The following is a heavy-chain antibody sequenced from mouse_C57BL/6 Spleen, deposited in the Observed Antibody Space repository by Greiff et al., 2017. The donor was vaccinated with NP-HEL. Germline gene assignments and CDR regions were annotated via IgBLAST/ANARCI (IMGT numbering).Heavy chain of an antibody. CDR3: ARERKTTVVAHYYAMDY. D-gene: IGHD1-1*01. CDR1: GYTFTDYY. V-gene: IGHV1-26*01. CDR2: INPNNGGT. Sequence: EVQLQQSGPELVKPGASVKISCKASGYTFTDYYMNWVKQSHGKSLEWIGDINPNNGGTSYNQKFKGKATLTVDKSSSTAYMELRSLTSEDSAVYYCARERKTTVVAHYYAMDYWGQGTSVTVSS. J-gene: IGHJ4*01.